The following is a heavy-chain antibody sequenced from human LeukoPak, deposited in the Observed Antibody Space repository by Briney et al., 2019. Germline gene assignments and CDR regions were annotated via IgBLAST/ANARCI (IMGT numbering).Heavy chain of an antibody. V-gene: IGHV3-53*01. D-gene: IGHD1-26*01. Sequence: PGGSLRLSCAASGFTVSSNYMSWVRQAPGKGKEWVSVIYSGGSTYYADSVKGRFTISRDNSKNTLYLQMNSLRAEDTAVYYCARDKRGATAPYFDYWGQGTLVTVSS. CDR2: IYSGGST. J-gene: IGHJ4*02. CDR3: ARDKRGATAPYFDY. CDR1: GFTVSSNY.